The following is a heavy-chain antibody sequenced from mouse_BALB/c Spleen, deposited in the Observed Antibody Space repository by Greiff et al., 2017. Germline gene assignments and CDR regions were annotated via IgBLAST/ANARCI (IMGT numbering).Heavy chain of an antibody. Sequence: VQLQQSGAELARPGASVKMSCKASGYTFTSYTMHWVKQRPGQGLEWIGYINPSSGYTNYNQKFKDKATLTADKSSSTAYMQLSSLTSEDSAVYYCARETITTVVENYGGQGTTLTVSS. V-gene: IGHV1-4*01. CDR1: GYTFTSYT. J-gene: IGHJ2*01. CDR3: ARETITTVVENY. CDR2: INPSSGYT. D-gene: IGHD1-1*01.